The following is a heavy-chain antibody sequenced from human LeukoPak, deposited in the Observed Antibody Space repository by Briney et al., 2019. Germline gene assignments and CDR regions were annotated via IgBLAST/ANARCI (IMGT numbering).Heavy chain of an antibody. Sequence: SETLSLTCTVSGGSISSSRYYWGWIRQPPGKGLEWIGSVYYSGSTYYNPSLKSRVTISVDTSKNQFSLKLSSVTAADTAVYYCARSSGYSSSGGLNWFDTWGQGTLVTVSS. CDR2: VYYSGST. D-gene: IGHD6-13*01. V-gene: IGHV4-39*01. CDR1: GGSISSSRYY. J-gene: IGHJ5*02. CDR3: ARSSGYSSSGGLNWFDT.